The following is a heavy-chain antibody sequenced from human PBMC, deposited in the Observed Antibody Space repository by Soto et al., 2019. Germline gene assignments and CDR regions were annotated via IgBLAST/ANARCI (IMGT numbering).Heavy chain of an antibody. J-gene: IGHJ6*02. CDR2: ISAYNGNT. Sequence: VKVSCKASGYTFTSYGISWVRQAPGQGLEWMGWISAYNGNTNYAQKLQGRVTMTTDTSTSTAYMELRSLRSDDTAVYYCARRITMVRGRYYYGMDVWGQGTTVTVSS. CDR1: GYTFTSYG. CDR3: ARRITMVRGRYYYGMDV. V-gene: IGHV1-18*01. D-gene: IGHD3-10*01.